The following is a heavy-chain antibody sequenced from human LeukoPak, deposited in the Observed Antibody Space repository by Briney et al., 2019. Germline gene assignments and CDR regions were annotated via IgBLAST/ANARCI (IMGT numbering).Heavy chain of an antibody. CDR2: LNPNSGNA. CDR3: ARRKFLGWFDP. CDR1: GYIFTTYD. D-gene: IGHD7-27*01. V-gene: IGHV1-8*03. Sequence: GASVKVSCKASGYIFTTYDIGWVRQATGQRLEWMGWLNPNSGNAGYAQKFQGRVTISRNTSISTAYMELSSLRSDDTAIYYCARRKFLGWFDPWGQGTLVTVSS. J-gene: IGHJ5*02.